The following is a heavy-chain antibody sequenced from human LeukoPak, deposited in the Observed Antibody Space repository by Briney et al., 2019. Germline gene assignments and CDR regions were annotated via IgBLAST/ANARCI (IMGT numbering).Heavy chain of an antibody. CDR3: AKDPAWDYYGSGSYLDY. CDR1: GFTFRSYG. D-gene: IGHD3-10*01. J-gene: IGHJ4*02. Sequence: GGSLRLSCAASGFTFRSYGMHWVRQAPGKGLEWVAFIRYDGSNKYYADSVKGRFTISRDNSKNTLYLQMNSLRAEDTAVYYCAKDPAWDYYGSGSYLDYWGQGTLVTVSS. V-gene: IGHV3-30*02. CDR2: IRYDGSNK.